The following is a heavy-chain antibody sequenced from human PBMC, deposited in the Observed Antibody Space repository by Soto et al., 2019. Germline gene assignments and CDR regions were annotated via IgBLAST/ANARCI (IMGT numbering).Heavy chain of an antibody. V-gene: IGHV3-30*18. CDR1: GFTFSSYG. Sequence: PGGSLRLSCAASGFTFSSYGMHWVRQAPGKGLERVAVISYDGSNKYYADSAKGRFNISRDNSKNTLYLQMNSLRAEDTAVYYCAKDFEIWSGYPPPDYYFDYWGQGTLVTVSS. CDR3: AKDFEIWSGYPPPDYYFDY. J-gene: IGHJ4*02. D-gene: IGHD3-3*01. CDR2: ISYDGSNK.